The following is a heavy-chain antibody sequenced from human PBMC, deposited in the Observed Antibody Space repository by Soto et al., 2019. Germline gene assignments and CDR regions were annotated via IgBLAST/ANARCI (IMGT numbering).Heavy chain of an antibody. Sequence: ASVQVSCKASGGTFSSYAISWVRQAPGQGLEWMGGIIAIYGNTNYAQKLQGRVTMTTDTSTSTAYMELRSLRSDDTAVYYCARVPTRGFGELFYWGQGTLVTVSS. V-gene: IGHV1-18*01. D-gene: IGHD3-10*01. J-gene: IGHJ4*02. CDR2: IIAIYGNT. CDR1: GGTFSSYA. CDR3: ARVPTRGFGELFY.